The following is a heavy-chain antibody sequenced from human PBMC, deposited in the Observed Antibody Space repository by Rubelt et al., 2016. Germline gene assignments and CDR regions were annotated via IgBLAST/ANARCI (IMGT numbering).Heavy chain of an antibody. V-gene: IGHV4-39*07. J-gene: IGHJ6*02. CDR2: IYSSRRT. CDR1: GGSISSSSYY. Sequence: QLQLQESGPGLVKPSETLSLTCTVSGGSISSSSYYWGWIRQPPGKGLEWIGSIYSSRRTFYNPSLRSRVAISVDTAENQFSLKLSCVSAAGTAVYYCAREDGAGGCGMDVWGRGTTVTVSS. CDR3: AREDGAGGCGMDV. D-gene: IGHD3-10*01.